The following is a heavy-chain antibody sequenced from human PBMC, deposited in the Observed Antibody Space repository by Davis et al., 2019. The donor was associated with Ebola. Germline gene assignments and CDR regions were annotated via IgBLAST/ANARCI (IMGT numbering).Heavy chain of an antibody. V-gene: IGHV6-1*01. J-gene: IGHJ4*02. D-gene: IGHD6-13*01. CDR1: GDSVSSNSAA. Sequence: PSETLSLTCAISGDSVSSNSAAWNWIRQSPSRGLEWLGRAYYRSEWYNDYALSVRSRITINPDTSKNQFSLRLSSMTPEDTAVYYCARGTYSRLEYWGQGTLVTVSS. CDR2: AYYRSEWYN. CDR3: ARGTYSRLEY.